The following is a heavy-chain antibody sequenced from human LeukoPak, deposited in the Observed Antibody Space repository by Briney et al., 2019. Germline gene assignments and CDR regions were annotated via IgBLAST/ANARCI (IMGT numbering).Heavy chain of an antibody. V-gene: IGHV1-46*01. CDR2: INPSGGST. Sequence: ASVKVSCKASGYTFTSYYMHWVRQAPGQGLEWMGIINPSGGSTSYAQKFQGRVTMTRVMSTSTVHMELSSLRSEDTALYYCAKSLVSSGYRLDYWGQGTLVTVSS. J-gene: IGHJ4*02. CDR3: AKSLVSSGYRLDY. CDR1: GYTFTSYY. D-gene: IGHD3-22*01.